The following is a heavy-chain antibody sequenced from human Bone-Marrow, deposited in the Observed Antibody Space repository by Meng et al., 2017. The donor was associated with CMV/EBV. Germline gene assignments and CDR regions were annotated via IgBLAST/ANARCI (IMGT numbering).Heavy chain of an antibody. CDR1: GFTFSSYA. Sequence: GESLKISCAASGFTFSSYAMHWVRQAPGKGLEYVSAISSNGGSTYYADSVKGRFTISRDNAKNSLYLQMNSLRAEDTAVYYCARSVDYWGQGTLVTVSS. CDR2: ISSNGGST. J-gene: IGHJ4*02. V-gene: IGHV3-64*02. CDR3: ARSVDY.